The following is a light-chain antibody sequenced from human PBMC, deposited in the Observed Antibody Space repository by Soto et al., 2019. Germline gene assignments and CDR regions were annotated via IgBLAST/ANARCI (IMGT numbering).Light chain of an antibody. CDR3: QQYGTSPPT. CDR2: GAS. Sequence: EIVLTQSPGTLSLSPGERATLSCRASRSVNNNYLAWYQQKPGQAPRLLIFGASSRATGIPDRFIGSGSGTEFILTISRLEPDDFAVYYCQQYGTSPPTFGQGTRLEIK. J-gene: IGKJ5*01. CDR1: RSVNNNY. V-gene: IGKV3-20*01.